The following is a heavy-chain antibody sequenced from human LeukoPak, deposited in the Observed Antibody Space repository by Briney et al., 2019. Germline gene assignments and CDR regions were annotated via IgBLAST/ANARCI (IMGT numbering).Heavy chain of an antibody. Sequence: SETLSLTCTVSGGSVNSGSYYWNWIRQPPGKGLEWIGYIYYSGSTNYNPSLKSRVTISVDTSKNQFSLKLSSVTAADTAVYYCARGKYYGDSDYWGQGTLVTVSS. CDR1: GGSVNSGSYY. D-gene: IGHD3-3*01. V-gene: IGHV4-61*01. CDR2: IYYSGST. J-gene: IGHJ4*02. CDR3: ARGKYYGDSDY.